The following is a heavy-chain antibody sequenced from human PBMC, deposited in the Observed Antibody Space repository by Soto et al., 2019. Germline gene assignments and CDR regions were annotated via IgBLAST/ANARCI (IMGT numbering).Heavy chain of an antibody. J-gene: IGHJ6*02. Sequence: GSLRLSCAASGFIFSRYGMNWVRQAPGKGLEWVSFISSTSSNVYQADSMKGRLTMSRDNAQNLLYLQINSLRAEDTAVYYCARVDSSTSDYYYYYGMDVWGQGTTVTVSS. V-gene: IGHV3-21*06. CDR1: GFIFSRYG. D-gene: IGHD6-13*01. CDR2: ISSTSSNV. CDR3: ARVDSSTSDYYYYYGMDV.